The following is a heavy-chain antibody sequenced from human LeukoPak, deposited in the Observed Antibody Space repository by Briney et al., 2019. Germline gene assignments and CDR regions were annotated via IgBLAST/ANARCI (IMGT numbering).Heavy chain of an antibody. J-gene: IGHJ6*02. V-gene: IGHV1-18*01. Sequence: ASVKVSCKASGYTFTSYGISWVRQAPGQGLEWMGWISAYNGNTNYAQKLQGRVTMTTDTSTSTAYMELRSLRSDDTAVYYCAKDRGRTTVVTHYYYYGMDVWGQGTTVTVSS. CDR2: ISAYNGNT. D-gene: IGHD4-23*01. CDR1: GYTFTSYG. CDR3: AKDRGRTTVVTHYYYYGMDV.